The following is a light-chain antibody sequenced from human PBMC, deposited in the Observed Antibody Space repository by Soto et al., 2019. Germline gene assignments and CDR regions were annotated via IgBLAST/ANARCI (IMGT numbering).Light chain of an antibody. CDR3: QLYDNYSWT. CDR2: KAS. CDR1: RTIGPW. Sequence: DIPMTQSPSTLSASVGDTGTITCRASRTIGPWLAWYQQKPGKAPKLLIYKASNLESGVPSRFSGSGSGTEFTLTISSLQPDDLATYYCQLYDNYSWTFGTGTKVEIK. J-gene: IGKJ1*01. V-gene: IGKV1-5*03.